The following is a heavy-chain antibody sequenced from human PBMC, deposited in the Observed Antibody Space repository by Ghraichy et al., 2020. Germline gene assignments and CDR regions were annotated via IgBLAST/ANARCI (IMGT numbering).Heavy chain of an antibody. D-gene: IGHD3-16*01. J-gene: IGHJ4*02. CDR1: GGTFSSYA. CDR3: ARQDVWGSLIDY. Sequence: SVKVSCKASGGTFSSYAISWVRQAPGQGLEWMGRIIPILGIANYAQKFQGRVTITADKSTSTAYMELSSLRSEDTAVYYCARQDVWGSLIDYWGQGTLVTVSS. V-gene: IGHV1-69*04. CDR2: IIPILGIA.